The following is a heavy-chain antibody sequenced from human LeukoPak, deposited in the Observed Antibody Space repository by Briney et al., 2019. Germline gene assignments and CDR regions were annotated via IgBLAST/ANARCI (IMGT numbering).Heavy chain of an antibody. CDR3: AKARLSTGWAYNDY. J-gene: IGHJ4*02. Sequence: PGGSLRLSCAASGFTFSGYAMSWVRQAPGKGLEWVSAIVGGGGTTFYADPVKGRFTISRDNSKNTVFLQMNSLRAEDTAVYFCAKARLSTGWAYNDYWGQGTLVTVSS. D-gene: IGHD6-19*01. CDR1: GFTFSGYA. V-gene: IGHV3-23*01. CDR2: IVGGGGTT.